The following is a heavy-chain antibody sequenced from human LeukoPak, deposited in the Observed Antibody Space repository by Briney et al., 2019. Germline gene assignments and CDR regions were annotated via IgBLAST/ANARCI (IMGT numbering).Heavy chain of an antibody. CDR1: GGTLSSYA. Sequence: SVKVSCKASGGTLSSYAISWVRQAPGQGLEWMGRIIPIFGTANYAQKFQGRVTITTDESTSTAYMELSSLRSEDTAVYYCAREGYDFWSGYCDYWGQGTLVTVSS. V-gene: IGHV1-69*05. CDR2: IIPIFGTA. CDR3: AREGYDFWSGYCDY. J-gene: IGHJ4*02. D-gene: IGHD3-3*01.